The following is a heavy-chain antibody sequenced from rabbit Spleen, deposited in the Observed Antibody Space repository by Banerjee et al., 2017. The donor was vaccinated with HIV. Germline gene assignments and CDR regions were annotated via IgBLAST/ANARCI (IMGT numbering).Heavy chain of an antibody. Sequence: QEQLVESGGGLVKPEASLTLTCTASGFSFSNKAVMCWVRQAPGKGLEWIACINAVTGKVDVGNWENRRSSSSKSSSTTALLQTTSLTAAKTATYCGARVVTGVIGRNFWWGGQGTVAAV. CDR1: GFSFSNKAV. CDR3: ARVVTGVIGRNFWW. V-gene: IGHV1S45*01. J-gene: IGHJ3*01. CDR2: INAVTGKV. D-gene: IGHD5-1*01.